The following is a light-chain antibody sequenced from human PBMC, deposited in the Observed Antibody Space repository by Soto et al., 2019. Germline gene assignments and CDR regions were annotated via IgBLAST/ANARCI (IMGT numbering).Light chain of an antibody. CDR2: GNS. V-gene: IGLV1-40*01. CDR1: SSNIGAGYA. CDR3: QSYDSSRRDSGVI. J-gene: IGLJ2*01. Sequence: QSVLTQPPSVSGAPGQRVTISCTGSSSNIGAGYAVHWYQQLPGTVPKLLIYGNSNRPSGVPDRFSGSKSGTSASLAITGLQAEDEADYYGQSYDSSRRDSGVICGGGTQLTVL.